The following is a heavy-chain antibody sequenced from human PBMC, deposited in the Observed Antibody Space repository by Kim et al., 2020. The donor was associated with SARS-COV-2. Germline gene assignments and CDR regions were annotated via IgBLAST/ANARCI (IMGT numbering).Heavy chain of an antibody. J-gene: IGHJ4*02. Sequence: GGSLRLSCAASGFTFSSYSMNWVRQAPGKGLEWVSYISSSSSTIYYADSVKGRFTISRDNAKNSLYLQMNSLRAEDTAVYYCARTAKQSSPYYFDYWGQGTLVTVSS. V-gene: IGHV3-48*04. CDR2: ISSSSSTI. CDR3: ARTAKQSSPYYFDY. CDR1: GFTFSSYS.